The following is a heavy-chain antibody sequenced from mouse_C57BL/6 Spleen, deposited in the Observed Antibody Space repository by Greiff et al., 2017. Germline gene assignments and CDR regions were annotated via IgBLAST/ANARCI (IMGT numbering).Heavy chain of an antibody. J-gene: IGHJ3*01. CDR1: GYTFTSYW. V-gene: IGHV1-7*01. CDR2: INPSSGYT. Sequence: VQLQQSGAELAKPGASVKLSCKASGYTFTSYWMHWVKQRPGQGLEWIGYINPSSGYTKYNQKFKDKATLTADTSSSTAYMPLSSLTYEGSAVYYCAMGGLLDYDGAYWGQGTLVTVSA. D-gene: IGHD2-4*01. CDR3: AMGGLLDYDGAY.